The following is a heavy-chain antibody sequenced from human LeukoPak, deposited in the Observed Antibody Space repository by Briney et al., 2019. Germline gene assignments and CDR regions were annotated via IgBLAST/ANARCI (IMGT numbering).Heavy chain of an antibody. CDR3: ATHSYYYDSSGYPFDI. D-gene: IGHD3-22*01. CDR1: GGSISSSSYY. J-gene: IGHJ3*02. CDR2: IYYSGGT. V-gene: IGHV4-39*01. Sequence: PSEALSLTRTVSGGSISSSSYYWGWIRQPPGKGLEWIGSIYYSGGTYYNPSLKSRVTISVDTSKNQFSLKLSSVTAADRAVYYCATHSYYYDSSGYPFDIWGQGTMVTVSS.